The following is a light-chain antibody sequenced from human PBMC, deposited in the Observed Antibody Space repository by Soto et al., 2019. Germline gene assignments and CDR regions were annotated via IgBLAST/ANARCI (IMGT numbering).Light chain of an antibody. CDR3: AAWDDSLSAH. V-gene: IGLV1-47*01. CDR2: RND. J-gene: IGLJ1*01. Sequence: QLVLTQPPSASGTPGQRVTISCSGSSSNIGSNYVYWYQQLPGTAPKLLISRNDQRPSGVPDRFSGSKSGTSASLAISGLRSEDEADYYCAAWDDSLSAHFGTGTKVTVL. CDR1: SSNIGSNY.